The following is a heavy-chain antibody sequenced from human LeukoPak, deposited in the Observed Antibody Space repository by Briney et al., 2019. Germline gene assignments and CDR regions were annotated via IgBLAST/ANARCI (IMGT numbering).Heavy chain of an antibody. CDR3: AKGDSSSIRGIDY. Sequence: GGSLRLSCAASGFTFSSYSMNWVRQAPGKGLEWVSSISSSSSYIYYADSVKGRFTISRDNAKNSLYLQMNSLRAEDTALYYCAKGDSSSIRGIDYWGQGTLVTVSS. CDR2: ISSSSSYI. D-gene: IGHD6-13*01. CDR1: GFTFSSYS. J-gene: IGHJ4*02. V-gene: IGHV3-21*04.